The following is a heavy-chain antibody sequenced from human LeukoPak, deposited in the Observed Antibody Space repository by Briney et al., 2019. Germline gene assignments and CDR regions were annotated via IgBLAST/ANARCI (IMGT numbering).Heavy chain of an antibody. J-gene: IGHJ4*02. CDR1: GFTFSSYA. D-gene: IGHD2-2*01. CDR3: AKDRLGLVVVPAAKGDY. CDR2: ISGSGGST. Sequence: GGSLRLSCAASGFTFSSYAMSWVRQAPGKGLEWVSAISGSGGSTYYADSVKGRFTISRDNSKNTLYLQMNSLRAEDTAVYYCAKDRLGLVVVPAAKGDYWGQGTLVTVSS. V-gene: IGHV3-23*01.